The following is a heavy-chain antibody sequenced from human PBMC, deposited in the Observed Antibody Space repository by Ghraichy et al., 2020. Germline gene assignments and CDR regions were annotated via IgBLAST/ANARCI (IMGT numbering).Heavy chain of an antibody. Sequence: GGSLRLSCAASGFTFNSYGMHWVRQAPGKGLEWGAFIRYDGSNKYYEDSVKGRFTISGDNSKNTLFLQMNSLRAEDTAVYYCAKDYGALGRAFDIWGQGTMVTVSS. CDR1: GFTFNSYG. V-gene: IGHV3-30*02. CDR3: AKDYGALGRAFDI. D-gene: IGHD4-17*01. CDR2: IRYDGSNK. J-gene: IGHJ3*02.